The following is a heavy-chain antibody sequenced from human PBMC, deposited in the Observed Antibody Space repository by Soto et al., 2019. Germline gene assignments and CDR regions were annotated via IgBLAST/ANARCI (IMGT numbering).Heavy chain of an antibody. J-gene: IGHJ6*02. D-gene: IGHD3-10*01. V-gene: IGHV3-66*01. CDR2: IYSGGST. CDR1: GFTVSSNY. Sequence: GGSLILSCAASGFTVSSNYMSWVRQAPGKGLEWVSVIYSGGSTYYADSVKGRFTISRDNSKNTLYLQMNSLRAEDTAVYYCAKEYYYGSGSIYCYYYSGMDVWGQGTTVTVSS. CDR3: AKEYYYGSGSIYCYYYSGMDV.